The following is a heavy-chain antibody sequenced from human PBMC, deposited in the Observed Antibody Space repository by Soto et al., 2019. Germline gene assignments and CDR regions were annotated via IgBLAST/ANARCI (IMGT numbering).Heavy chain of an antibody. J-gene: IGHJ4*02. CDR3: ARDAMVRGVRWGFFDY. CDR1: GGSISSGGYY. V-gene: IGHV4-31*03. CDR2: IYYSGST. Sequence: QVQLQESGPGLVKPSQTLSLTCTVSGGSISSGGYYWSWIRQHPGKGLEWIEYIYYSGSTYYNPSLKSRVTISVDTSKNQFSLKLSSVTAADTAVYYCARDAMVRGVRWGFFDYWGQGTLVTVSS. D-gene: IGHD3-10*01.